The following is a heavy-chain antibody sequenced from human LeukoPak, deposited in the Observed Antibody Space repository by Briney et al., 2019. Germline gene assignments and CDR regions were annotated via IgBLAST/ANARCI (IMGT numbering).Heavy chain of an antibody. J-gene: IGHJ4*02. D-gene: IGHD2-2*01. CDR1: GFDFNSFL. V-gene: IGHV3-7*01. CDR3: VKGGYATSWYWIY. Sequence: PGESLRLSCVASGFDFNSFLMTWVRQIPGKGMEWVATIKPDGSEKSYVDSVKGRFTISRDNAKNSLYLQLNSLRAEDTAVYFCVKGGYATSWYWIYWGQGALVTVSS. CDR2: IKPDGSEK.